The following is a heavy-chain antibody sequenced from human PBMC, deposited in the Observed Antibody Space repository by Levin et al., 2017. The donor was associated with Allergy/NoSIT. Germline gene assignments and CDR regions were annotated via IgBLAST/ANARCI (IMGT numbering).Heavy chain of an antibody. CDR3: ARAGYYRFDY. D-gene: IGHD3-22*01. CDR1: GFTFSSYW. Sequence: PGGSLRLSCAPSGFTFSSYWMHWVRQAPGEGLVWLSRINSDGSRTSYADSVEGRFTISRDNAKNTLYLQMNSLRAEDTAVYFCARAGYYRFDYWGQGTLVTVSS. CDR2: INSDGSRT. V-gene: IGHV3-74*01. J-gene: IGHJ4*02.